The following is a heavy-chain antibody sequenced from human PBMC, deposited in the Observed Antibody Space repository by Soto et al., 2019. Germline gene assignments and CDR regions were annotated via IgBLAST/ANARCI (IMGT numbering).Heavy chain of an antibody. CDR3: ATSTYSSSPCYYYGMDV. Sequence: PSETLSLTCTVSGGSISSYYWSWIRQPPGKGLEWIGYIYYSGSTNYNPSLKSRVTISVDTSKNQFSLKLSSVTAADTAVYYCATSTYSSSPCYYYGMDVWGQGTTVTVSS. CDR2: IYYSGST. V-gene: IGHV4-59*01. J-gene: IGHJ6*02. D-gene: IGHD6-6*01. CDR1: GGSISSYY.